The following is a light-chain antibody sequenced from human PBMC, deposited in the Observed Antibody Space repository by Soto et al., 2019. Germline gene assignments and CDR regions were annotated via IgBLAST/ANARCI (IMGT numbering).Light chain of an antibody. CDR3: GTWDSSLSTGI. V-gene: IGLV1-51*01. J-gene: IGLJ2*01. CDR2: DNN. Sequence: QSALTQPPSVSAAPGQKVTISCSGSSSNIGESYVSWYQHLPGTAPKLLIYDNNKRPSGIPDRFSGSSSGTSATLGITGLQTGDEADYYCGTWDSSLSTGIFGGGTKVTVL. CDR1: SSNIGESY.